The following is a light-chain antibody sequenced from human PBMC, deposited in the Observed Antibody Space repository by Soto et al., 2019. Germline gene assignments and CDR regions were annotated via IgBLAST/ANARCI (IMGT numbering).Light chain of an antibody. J-gene: IGLJ7*01. CDR1: RSNIGSNT. V-gene: IGLV1-44*01. CDR2: SYN. Sequence: QSALTQPPSASGTPGQSVSISCSGSRSNIGSNTVNWYQQLPGTAPKLLIFSYNQRPSGVPDRFSGSKSGTSASLAISGLQSEDEADYYCAAWDDSLNAAVFGGGTQLTVL. CDR3: AAWDDSLNAAV.